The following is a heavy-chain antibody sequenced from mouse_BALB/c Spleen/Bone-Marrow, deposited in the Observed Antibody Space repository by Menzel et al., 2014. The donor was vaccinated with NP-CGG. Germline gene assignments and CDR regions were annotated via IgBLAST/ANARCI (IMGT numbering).Heavy chain of an antibody. D-gene: IGHD4-1*01. CDR3: TRARPGGFAY. V-gene: IGHV1S81*02. Sequence: LQESGAELVKPGASVKLSCKASGYTFTNYYMHWVKQRPGQGLEWIGEINPSNGGPNFNEKFKSKATLTVDKSSSTAYMQLSSLTSEDSAVYYCTRARPGGFAYWGQGTLVTVSA. CDR2: INPSNGGP. CDR1: GYTFTNYY. J-gene: IGHJ3*01.